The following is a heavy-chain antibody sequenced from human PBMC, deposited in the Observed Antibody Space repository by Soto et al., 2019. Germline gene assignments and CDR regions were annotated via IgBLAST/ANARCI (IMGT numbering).Heavy chain of an antibody. Sequence: PGGSLRLSCAAPGFTFSSYGMHWFRQAPGKGLEWVAVISYDGSNKYYADSVKGRFTISRDNSKNTLYLQMNSLRAEDTAVYYCAKDLEMATITYSYYGMDAWDQGTTVTVSS. CDR3: AKDLEMATITYSYYGMDA. J-gene: IGHJ6*02. V-gene: IGHV3-30*18. CDR1: GFTFSSYG. D-gene: IGHD5-12*01. CDR2: ISYDGSNK.